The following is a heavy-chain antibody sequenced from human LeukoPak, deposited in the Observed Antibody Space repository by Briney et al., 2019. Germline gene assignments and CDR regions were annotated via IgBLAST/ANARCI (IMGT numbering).Heavy chain of an antibody. V-gene: IGHV4-34*01. J-gene: IGHJ4*02. CDR2: INHSGST. CDR1: GGSFSGYY. D-gene: IGHD3-22*01. Sequence: PSETLSLTCAVYGGSFSGYYWSWIRQPPGKGLGWIGEINHSGSTNYNPSLKSRVTISVDTSKNQFSLKLSSVTTADTAVYYCASPPAPDSSGAKAADYWGQGTLVTVSS. CDR3: ASPPAPDSSGAKAADY.